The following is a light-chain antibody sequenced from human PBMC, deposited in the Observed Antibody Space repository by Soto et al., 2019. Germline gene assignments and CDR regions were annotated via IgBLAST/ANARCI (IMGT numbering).Light chain of an antibody. Sequence: EILLTQSAATLSLARGEMAARSCRARQSVSSYLAWYQQKPGQAPRLLIYDASNRATGIPARFSGSRSGTDFTLTISSLKPEDFAVYYCQQYNNWPQTFGQGTKVDIK. J-gene: IGKJ1*01. CDR1: QSVSSY. CDR2: DAS. CDR3: QQYNNWPQT. V-gene: IGKV3-11*01.